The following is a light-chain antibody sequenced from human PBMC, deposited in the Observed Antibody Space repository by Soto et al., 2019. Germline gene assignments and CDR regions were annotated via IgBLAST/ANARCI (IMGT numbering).Light chain of an antibody. Sequence: QSALTQPASVSGSPGQSITISCTGTSSDVGGYNYVSWYQQHPGKAPKLMIYDVSNRPSGVSNRFSGSKSGNTASLTISGLQAEDEADYDCSSYTRSSTVFGTGTKLTVL. CDR3: SSYTRSSTV. CDR2: DVS. J-gene: IGLJ1*01. CDR1: SSDVGGYNY. V-gene: IGLV2-14*01.